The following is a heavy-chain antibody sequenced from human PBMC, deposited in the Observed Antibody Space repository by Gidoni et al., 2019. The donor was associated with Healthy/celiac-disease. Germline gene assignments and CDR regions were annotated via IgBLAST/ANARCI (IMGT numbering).Heavy chain of an antibody. CDR3: ARRLAGWGGYYFDY. CDR2: IYPGDSDT. J-gene: IGHJ4*02. D-gene: IGHD3-10*01. CDR1: GDSFTSYW. Sequence: EVQLVQSGAAVKKPGESLRISCKGSGDSFTSYWSGRVRQMPGKGLEWMGIIYPGDSDTSYSPSFQGQVTISADKSISTAYLQWSSLKASDTAMYYCARRLAGWGGYYFDYWGQGTLVTVSS. V-gene: IGHV5-51*03.